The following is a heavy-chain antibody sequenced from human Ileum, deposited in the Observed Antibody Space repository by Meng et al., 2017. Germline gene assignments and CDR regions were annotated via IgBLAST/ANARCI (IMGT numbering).Heavy chain of an antibody. CDR2: IHHSGST. J-gene: IGHJ4*02. D-gene: IGHD1-26*01. V-gene: IGHV4-4*02. CDR1: GGTISTSDW. CDR3: AREWSGSYRHFDY. Sequence: QVPLQESGPGLLKPSGTLPLTGAGSGGTISTSDWWSWVRQSPGKGLEWIGEIHHSGSTNYNPSLKSRVTISVDKSKNQFSLKLNSVTAADTAVYYCAREWSGSYRHFDYWGQGTLVTVSS.